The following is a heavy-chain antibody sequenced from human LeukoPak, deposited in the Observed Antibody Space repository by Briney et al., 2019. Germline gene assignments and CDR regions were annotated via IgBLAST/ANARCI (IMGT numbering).Heavy chain of an antibody. CDR2: ISGSGGNT. CDR1: GFTFSSYA. J-gene: IGHJ4*02. V-gene: IGHV3-23*01. D-gene: IGHD3-16*02. Sequence: GGSLRLSCAASGFTFSSYAMSWVRQAPGKGLEWVSAISGSGGNTYYADSVKGRFTMSRDNSKNTLYLQMISLRAEDTAVYFCAKTVSGSHSYQGGDYWGQGTLVTVST. CDR3: AKTVSGSHSYQGGDY.